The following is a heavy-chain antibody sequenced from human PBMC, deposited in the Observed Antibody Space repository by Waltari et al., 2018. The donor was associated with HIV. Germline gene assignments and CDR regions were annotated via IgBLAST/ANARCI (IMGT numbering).Heavy chain of an antibody. D-gene: IGHD6-6*01. Sequence: EVQLVQSGAEVKKPGASLRISCTASGSSFTKYWIGWVRQMPGNGLEWMGSLYPGDFDTKYSTSFQGQVTISADKSISTAYLQWRSLKAADSAMYYCARPYSSSSDAFDLWGQGTMVTVSS. V-gene: IGHV5-51*01. CDR2: LYPGDFDT. CDR3: ARPYSSSSDAFDL. CDR1: GSSFTKYW. J-gene: IGHJ3*01.